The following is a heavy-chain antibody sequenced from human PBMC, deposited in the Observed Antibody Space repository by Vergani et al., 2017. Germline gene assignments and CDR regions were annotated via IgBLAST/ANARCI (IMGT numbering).Heavy chain of an antibody. CDR3: ARNPYCGGDCYSDAFDI. CDR1: GGSISSGDYH. D-gene: IGHD2-21*02. Sequence: QVQLQESGPGLVKPSQTLSLTCTVSGGSISSGDYHWSWICQPPGKGPEWIGYIYYSGSTNYNPSLKSRVTISVDTSKNQFSLKLSSVTAADTAVYYCARNPYCGGDCYSDAFDIWGQGTMVTVSS. J-gene: IGHJ3*02. CDR2: IYYSGST. V-gene: IGHV4-30-4*08.